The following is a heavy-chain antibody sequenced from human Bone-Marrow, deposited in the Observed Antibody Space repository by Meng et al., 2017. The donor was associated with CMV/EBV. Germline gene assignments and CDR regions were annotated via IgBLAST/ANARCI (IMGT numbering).Heavy chain of an antibody. CDR2: ISPNSGGT. CDR1: GYTFTGYY. J-gene: IGHJ3*01. D-gene: IGHD3-16*01. V-gene: IGHV1-2*02. Sequence: ASVKVSCKASGYTFTGYYMHWVRQAPGQGLEWMGWISPNSGGTNYAQKFLGRVTMTRDKSINTAYMELSNLRSNDTAVYFCARGLGRKALKDAFDFWGRGTVVTVSS. CDR3: ARGLGRKALKDAFDF.